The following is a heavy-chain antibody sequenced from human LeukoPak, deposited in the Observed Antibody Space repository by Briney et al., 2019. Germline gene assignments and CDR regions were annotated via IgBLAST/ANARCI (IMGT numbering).Heavy chain of an antibody. CDR2: ISSSGDNT. J-gene: IGHJ4*02. D-gene: IGHD1-1*01. CDR1: GFVFSTYA. CDR3: AKVKALDAVASYFDY. V-gene: IGHV3-23*01. Sequence: GGSLRLSCAASGFVFSTYAMGWVRQAPGKGLEWVSAISSSGDNTYYADSVKGQFTISRDKSKNTLDLQMNSLRAEDTAMYHCAKVKALDAVASYFDYWGQGTLVTVSS.